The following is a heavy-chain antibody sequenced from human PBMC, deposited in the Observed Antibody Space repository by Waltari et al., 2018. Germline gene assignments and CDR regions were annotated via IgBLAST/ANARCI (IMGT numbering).Heavy chain of an antibody. Sequence: QVQLVQSGAEVKKPGASVKVSCKASGYTFTGYYMHWVRQAPGQGLEWMGWTHPNSGGTTYAQKFQGRVTMTRDTSISTAYMELSRLRSDDTAVYYCARSPATGTDNWFDPWGQGTLVTVSS. J-gene: IGHJ5*02. CDR1: GYTFTGYY. CDR3: ARSPATGTDNWFDP. CDR2: THPNSGGT. V-gene: IGHV1-2*02. D-gene: IGHD1-1*01.